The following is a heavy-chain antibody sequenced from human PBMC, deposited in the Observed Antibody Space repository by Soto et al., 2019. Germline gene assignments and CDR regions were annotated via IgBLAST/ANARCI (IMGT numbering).Heavy chain of an antibody. Sequence: EVQLVESGGGLVQPGGSLRLSCAASGFTFSSYYMHWVRQVPGKGPVWVSYINTDGSDTRYADSVKGRFTISRDNAKDTVYLQMNSLTGADTAVYYCARDDSGPPACDIWGQGTMVTVSS. CDR3: ARDDSGPPACDI. J-gene: IGHJ3*02. CDR2: INTDGSDT. CDR1: GFTFSSYY. D-gene: IGHD2-15*01. V-gene: IGHV3-74*01.